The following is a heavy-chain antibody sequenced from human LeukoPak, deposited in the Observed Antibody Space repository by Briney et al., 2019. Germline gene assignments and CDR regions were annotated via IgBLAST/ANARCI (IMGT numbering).Heavy chain of an antibody. CDR2: ISSSGSTI. CDR3: ASSEDYFDY. CDR1: GFTFGDYA. J-gene: IGHJ4*02. V-gene: IGHV3-48*03. Sequence: GGSLRLSCTASGFTFGDYAMNWVRQAPGKGLEWVSYISSSGSTIYYADSVKGRFTISRDNAKNSLYLQMNSLRAEDTAVYYCASSEDYFDYWGQGTLVTVSS.